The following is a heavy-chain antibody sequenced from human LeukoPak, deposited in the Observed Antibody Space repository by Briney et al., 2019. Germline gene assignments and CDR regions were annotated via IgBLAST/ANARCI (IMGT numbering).Heavy chain of an antibody. Sequence: AGGSLRLSCAASGFTFSSYAMHWVRQAPGKGLEWVAVISYDGSNKYYADSVKGRFTISRDNSKNTLYLQMNSPRAEDTAVYYCARVRAPGGYSYGPFDYWGQGTLVTVSS. CDR1: GFTFSSYA. CDR3: ARVRAPGGYSYGPFDY. CDR2: ISYDGSNK. J-gene: IGHJ4*02. V-gene: IGHV3-30*01. D-gene: IGHD5-18*01.